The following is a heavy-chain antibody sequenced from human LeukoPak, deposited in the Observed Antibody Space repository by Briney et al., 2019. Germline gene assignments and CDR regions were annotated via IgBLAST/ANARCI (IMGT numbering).Heavy chain of an antibody. V-gene: IGHV3-9*01. D-gene: IGHD6-13*01. CDR2: ISWNSGSI. CDR3: AKEKRPAGRASGDAFDI. Sequence: PGGSLRLSCAASGFTFDDYAMHWVRQAPGKGLEWVSGISWNSGSIGYADSVKGRFTISRDNAKNSLYLQMNSLRAEDTALYYCAKEKRPAGRASGDAFDIWGQGTMVTVSS. J-gene: IGHJ3*02. CDR1: GFTFDDYA.